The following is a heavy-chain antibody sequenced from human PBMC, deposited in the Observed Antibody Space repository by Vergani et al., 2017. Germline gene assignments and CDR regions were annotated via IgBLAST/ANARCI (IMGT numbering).Heavy chain of an antibody. D-gene: IGHD3-22*01. CDR2: IYYSGST. CDR3: ASSQPYDSSRYYPGWFDP. Sequence: QVQLQESGPGLVKPSETLSLTCTVSGGSISSYYWSWIRQPPGKGLEWIGYIYYSGSTNYNPSLKSRVTISVDTSKNQFSLKLSSVTAADTAVYYCASSQPYDSSRYYPGWFDPWSQGTLVTVSS. CDR1: GGSISSYY. V-gene: IGHV4-59*01. J-gene: IGHJ5*02.